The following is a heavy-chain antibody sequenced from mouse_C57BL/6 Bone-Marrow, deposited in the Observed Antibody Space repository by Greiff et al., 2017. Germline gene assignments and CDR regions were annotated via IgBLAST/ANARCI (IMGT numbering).Heavy chain of an antibody. V-gene: IGHV5-15*01. CDR2: ISNLAYSI. Sequence: EVKLVESGGGLVQPGGSLKLSCAASGFTFSDYGMAWVRQAPRKGPEWVAFISNLAYSIYCAATVTGRFTISRENAKNTLYLEMSSLRSEDTAMYYCARQEGNYPFAYWGQGTLVTVSA. CDR3: ARQEGNYPFAY. D-gene: IGHD2-1*01. J-gene: IGHJ3*01. CDR1: GFTFSDYG.